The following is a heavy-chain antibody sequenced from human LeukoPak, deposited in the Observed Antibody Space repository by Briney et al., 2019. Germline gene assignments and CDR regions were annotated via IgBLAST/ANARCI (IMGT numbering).Heavy chain of an antibody. CDR1: GFTFSSYA. J-gene: IGHJ4*02. CDR3: VKVGSS. CDR2: ISSNGGST. Sequence: GGSLRLSCSASGFTFSSYAMHWVRQAPGKGLGYVSAISSNGGSTYYADSVKGRFTISRDNSKNTLYLQMSSLRAEDTAVYYCVKVGSSWGQGTLVTVSS. V-gene: IGHV3-64D*06. D-gene: IGHD6-13*01.